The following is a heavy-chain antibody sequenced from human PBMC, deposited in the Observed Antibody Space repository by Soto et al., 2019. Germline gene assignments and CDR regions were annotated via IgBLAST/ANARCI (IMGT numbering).Heavy chain of an antibody. J-gene: IGHJ4*02. D-gene: IGHD1-26*01. Sequence: EVQLLESGGGLVQPGGSLRLSCAASGFTFSSYAMSWVRQAPGKGLEWVSAISGSGGSTYYADSVKGRFTISRDNSKNTLYLQLNSLRAEDTAVYYGAKVLLVGATKFDYWGQGTLVTVSS. CDR1: GFTFSSYA. V-gene: IGHV3-23*01. CDR3: AKVLLVGATKFDY. CDR2: ISGSGGST.